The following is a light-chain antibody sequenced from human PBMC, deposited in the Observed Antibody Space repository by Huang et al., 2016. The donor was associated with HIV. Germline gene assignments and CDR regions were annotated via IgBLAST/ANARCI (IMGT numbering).Light chain of an antibody. Sequence: DIIMTQSPDSLAVSLGERATLNCRSSQSVYSSSTSKAYMAWFQQKPGQPPSFLLFWASTREAGVPDRFSGSGSGTHFTRTIANLEAEDAAIYYCQQYYSSPQTFGQGTRVEVK. J-gene: IGKJ1*01. CDR3: QQYYSSPQT. CDR1: QSVYSSSTSKAY. V-gene: IGKV4-1*01. CDR2: WAS.